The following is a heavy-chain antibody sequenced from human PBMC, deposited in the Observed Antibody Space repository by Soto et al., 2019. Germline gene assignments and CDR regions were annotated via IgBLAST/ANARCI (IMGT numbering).Heavy chain of an antibody. V-gene: IGHV4-39*02. D-gene: IGHD6-19*01. J-gene: IGHJ4*02. CDR3: ARRGQQLVESPGIAVGEGDFDY. CDR2: IYYNGST. Sequence: SETLSLTCTVSGGSISSSSYYWGWIRQPPGKGLEWIGSIYYNGSTYYNPSLKSRVTISVDTSKNHFSLKLSSVTAADTAVYYCARRGQQLVESPGIAVGEGDFDYWGQGTLVTVSS. CDR1: GGSISSSSYY.